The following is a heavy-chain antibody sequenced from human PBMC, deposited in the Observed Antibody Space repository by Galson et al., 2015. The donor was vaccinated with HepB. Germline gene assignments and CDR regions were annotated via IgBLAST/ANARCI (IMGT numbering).Heavy chain of an antibody. CDR2: IYYSGST. V-gene: IGHV4-59*12. CDR3: ARLGYCSSTSCYARGERRRAFDI. J-gene: IGHJ3*02. CDR1: GGSISNYY. Sequence: TLSLTCTVSGGSISNYYWSWIRQPPGKGLEWIGYIYYSGSTNYNPSLNSRVTISLDTSKNQFSLKLSSVTAADTAVYYCARLGYCSSTSCYARGERRRAFDIWGQGTMVTVSS. D-gene: IGHD2-2*01.